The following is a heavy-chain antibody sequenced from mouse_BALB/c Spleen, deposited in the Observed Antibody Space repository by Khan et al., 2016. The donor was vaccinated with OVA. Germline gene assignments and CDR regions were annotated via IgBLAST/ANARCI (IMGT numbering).Heavy chain of an antibody. CDR2: ISYSGIT. CDR3: ARQNYYGYALDF. Sequence: VQLKESGPGLVKPSQSLSLTCTVTGYSITSNYAWSWIRQFPGNKLEWMAYISYSGITNYNPSLKSRISVTRDTSENQFFLQLNSVTTEDTATYYCARQNYYGYALDFWGQGTSVTVSS. D-gene: IGHD1-1*01. CDR1: GYSITSNYA. J-gene: IGHJ4*01. V-gene: IGHV3-2*02.